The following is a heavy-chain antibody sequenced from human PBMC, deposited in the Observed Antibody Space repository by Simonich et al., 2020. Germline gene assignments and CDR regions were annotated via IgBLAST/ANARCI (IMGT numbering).Heavy chain of an antibody. CDR3: ARGKGWKNAFDI. J-gene: IGHJ3*02. Sequence: QVQLQQWGAGLLKPSETLSLTCAVYGGSFSGYYWSWSRQPPGKGLEWIGEINNSGSTNDNPSLKSRFTISVDTSKNQFSLKLSSVTAADTAVYYCARGKGWKNAFDIWGQGTMVTVSS. CDR2: INNSGST. V-gene: IGHV4-34*01. CDR1: GGSFSGYY. D-gene: IGHD1-1*01.